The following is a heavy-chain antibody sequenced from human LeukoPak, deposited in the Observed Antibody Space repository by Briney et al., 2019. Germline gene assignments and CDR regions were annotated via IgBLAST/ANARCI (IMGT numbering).Heavy chain of an antibody. D-gene: IGHD2-21*01. CDR1: GVTFSNNS. CDR3: ARARTSIRFTDSFDI. V-gene: IGHV1-69*13. J-gene: IGHJ3*02. CDR2: IIPILRSA. Sequence: SVKVSYKTSGVTFSNNSITWVRQAPGQGLEWLGGIIPILRSASYAQKFRGRLRMTSDESTTTAYMELSSLSSDDTAMYFCARARTSIRFTDSFDIWSQGTLVTVSS.